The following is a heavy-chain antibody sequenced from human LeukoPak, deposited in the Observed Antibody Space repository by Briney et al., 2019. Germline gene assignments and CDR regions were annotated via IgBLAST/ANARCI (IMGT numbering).Heavy chain of an antibody. J-gene: IGHJ3*02. CDR3: AADGGSFGLDAFDI. V-gene: IGHV1-58*01. Sequence: ASVKVSCKASGFTFASSAVQWVRQARGQRLEWIGWIIVGSGNTNYAHKFQERVTITRDMSTRTAYMELSSLRSEDTAVYYCAADGGSFGLDAFDIWGQGTMVTVSS. CDR1: GFTFASSA. D-gene: IGHD3-16*01. CDR2: IIVGSGNT.